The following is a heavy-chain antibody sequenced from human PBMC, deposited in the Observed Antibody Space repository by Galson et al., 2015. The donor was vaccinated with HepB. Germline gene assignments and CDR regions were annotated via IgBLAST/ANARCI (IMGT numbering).Heavy chain of an antibody. CDR1: GYTFSTYS. J-gene: IGHJ5*02. CDR2: ISPYNRDT. D-gene: IGHD5-24*01. Sequence: CKASGYTFSTYSITWVRQAPGQGLEWMGWISPYNRDTNYARKFQGRVTMTTDTFTSTAYMELRSLRSDDTAVYYCARRDGNNWFDPWGQGTLVTVSS. V-gene: IGHV1-18*01. CDR3: ARRDGNNWFDP.